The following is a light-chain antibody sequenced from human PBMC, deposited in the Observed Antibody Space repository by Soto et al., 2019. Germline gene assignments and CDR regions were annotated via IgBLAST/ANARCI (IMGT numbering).Light chain of an antibody. Sequence: QSVLTQSPSASASLGASVKLTCTLSSGHSTYTIAWHQQQPEKGPRYLMNLNNDGSHTKGDGIPDRFSGSSSGAERYLTISRLQSDDEADYYCQTWGTVYVVFGGGTKVTVL. CDR3: QTWGTVYVV. CDR1: SGHSTYT. J-gene: IGLJ2*01. CDR2: LNNDGSH. V-gene: IGLV4-69*01.